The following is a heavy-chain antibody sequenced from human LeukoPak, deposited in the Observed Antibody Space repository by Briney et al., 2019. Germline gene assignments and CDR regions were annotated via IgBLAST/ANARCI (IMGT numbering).Heavy chain of an antibody. J-gene: IGHJ4*02. CDR2: IYHSGST. CDR1: GGSISSGGYY. CDR3: ARYLGGVGGY. D-gene: IGHD2-2*01. Sequence: PSETLSLTCTVSGGSISSGGYYWSWIRQPPGKGLEWIGYIYHSGSTYYNPSLKSRVTISVDRSKNQFSLKLSSVTAADTAVYYCARYLGGVGGYWGQGTMVTVSS. V-gene: IGHV4-30-2*01.